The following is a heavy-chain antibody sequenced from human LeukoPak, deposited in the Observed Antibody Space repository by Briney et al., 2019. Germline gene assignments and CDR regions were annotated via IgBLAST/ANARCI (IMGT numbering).Heavy chain of an antibody. CDR3: ARWGRNFDDWFDP. D-gene: IGHD3-9*01. CDR1: GYSFTDYY. V-gene: IGHV1-18*01. J-gene: IGHJ5*02. Sequence: ASVKVSCKTSGYSFTDYYMHWVRQAPGQGLEWMGWISAYNGNTNYAQTLQGRVTMTTDTSTTTAYMELRSLNSDDTAVYYCARWGRNFDDWFDPWGQGTLVTVSS. CDR2: ISAYNGNT.